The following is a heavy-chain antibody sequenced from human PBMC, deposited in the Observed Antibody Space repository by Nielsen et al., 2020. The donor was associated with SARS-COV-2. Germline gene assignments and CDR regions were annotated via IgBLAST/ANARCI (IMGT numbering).Heavy chain of an antibody. V-gene: IGHV4-4*07. D-gene: IGHD3-10*01. CDR2: IYTSGST. J-gene: IGHJ5*02. CDR1: GGSISSYY. Sequence: SETLSLTCTVSGGSISSYYWSWIRQPAGKGLEWIGRIYTSGSTNYNPSLKSRVTMSVDTSKNQFSLKLSSVTAADTAVYYCARAPPYGSGSYYTRWFDPWGQGTLVTVSS. CDR3: ARAPPYGSGSYYTRWFDP.